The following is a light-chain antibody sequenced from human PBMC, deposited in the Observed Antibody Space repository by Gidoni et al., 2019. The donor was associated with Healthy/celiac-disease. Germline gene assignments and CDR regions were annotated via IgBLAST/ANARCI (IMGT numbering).Light chain of an antibody. CDR1: QSISSY. CDR3: QQSYSTPRYT. CDR2: AAS. Sequence: DIQITQSPSSLSASVVDRVTITCRASQSISSYLNWYQQKPGKAPKLLIYAASSLQSGVPSRFSGSGSGTDFTLTISSLQPEDFATYYCQQSYSTPRYTFGQGTKLEIK. J-gene: IGKJ2*01. V-gene: IGKV1-39*01.